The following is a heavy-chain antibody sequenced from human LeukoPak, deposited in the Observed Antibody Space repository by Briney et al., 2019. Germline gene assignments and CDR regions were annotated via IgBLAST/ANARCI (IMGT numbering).Heavy chain of an antibody. J-gene: IGHJ4*02. CDR2: IYYSGST. D-gene: IGHD3-3*01. Sequence: VKPSETLSLTRTVSGGSISSYYWSWIRQPPGKGLEWIGYIYYSGSTNYNPSLKSRVTISVDTSKNQFSLKLNSVTAADTAVYYCTKYTGSNGDFRFDSWGQGTLVTVSS. CDR3: TKYTGSNGDFRFDS. V-gene: IGHV4-59*08. CDR1: GGSISSYY.